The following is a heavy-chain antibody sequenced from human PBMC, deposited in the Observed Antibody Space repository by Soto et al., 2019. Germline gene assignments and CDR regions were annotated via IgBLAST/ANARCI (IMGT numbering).Heavy chain of an antibody. D-gene: IGHD3-3*01. V-gene: IGHV1-8*02. CDR2: MSTSSGMT. CDR1: GYSFTDYK. J-gene: IGHJ4*02. CDR3: ARDYDDPSH. Sequence: ASVKVSCKTSGYSFTDYKLHWVRQAPGQGLEWMGWMSTSSGMTGNAQKFQGRVTMTRDTSISTAYMELSRLTSEDTAVYYCARDYDDPSHWSQGNLVTVS.